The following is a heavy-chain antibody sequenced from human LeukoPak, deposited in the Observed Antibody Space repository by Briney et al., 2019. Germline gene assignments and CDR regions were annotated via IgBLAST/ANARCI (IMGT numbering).Heavy chain of an antibody. Sequence: SETLSLTCTDSGGSISSSSYYWGWIRQPPGKGLEWIGSIYYSGSTYYNPSLKSRVTISVDTSKNQFSLKLSSVTAADTAVYYCARNGYNPVAYDFWGPGTVVTVSS. CDR1: GGSISSSSYY. J-gene: IGHJ3*01. CDR3: ARNGYNPVAYDF. D-gene: IGHD5-24*01. V-gene: IGHV4-39*01. CDR2: IYYSGST.